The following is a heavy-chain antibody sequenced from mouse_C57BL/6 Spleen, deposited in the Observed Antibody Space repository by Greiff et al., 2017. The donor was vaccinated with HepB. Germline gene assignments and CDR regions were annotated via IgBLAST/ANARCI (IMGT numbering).Heavy chain of an antibody. CDR2: IDPETGGT. Sequence: QVQLQQSGAELVRPGASVTLSCKASGYTFTDYEMHWVKQTPVHGLEWIGAIDPETGGTAYNQKFKGKAILTADKSSSTAYMELRSLTSEDSAVYYCTRGYDGYSPFAYWGQGTLVTVSA. CDR1: GYTFTDYE. V-gene: IGHV1-15*01. J-gene: IGHJ3*01. D-gene: IGHD2-3*01. CDR3: TRGYDGYSPFAY.